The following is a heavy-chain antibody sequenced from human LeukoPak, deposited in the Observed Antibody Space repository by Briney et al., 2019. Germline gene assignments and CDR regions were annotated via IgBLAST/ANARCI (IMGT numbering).Heavy chain of an antibody. CDR2: ISAYNGNT. CDR3: AREAQVGATSGGFDY. Sequence: ASVKVSCKASGYTFTSYGISWVRQAPGQGLEWMGWISAYNGNTNYAQKLQGRVTMTTDTSTSTAYMELRSLRSDDTAVYYCAREAQVGATSGGFDYWGQGTLVTVSS. J-gene: IGHJ4*02. D-gene: IGHD1-26*01. CDR1: GYTFTSYG. V-gene: IGHV1-18*01.